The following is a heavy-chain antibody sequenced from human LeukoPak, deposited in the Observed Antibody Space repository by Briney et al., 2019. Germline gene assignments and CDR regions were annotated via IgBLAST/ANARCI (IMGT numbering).Heavy chain of an antibody. CDR3: ARCWLSYGAQTYYYYGMDV. Sequence: SVKVSCKASGGTFSSYAIGWVRQAPGQGLEWMGGIIPIFGTANYAQKFQGRVTITADESTSTAYMELSSLRSEDTAVYYCARCWLSYGAQTYYYYGMDVWGQGTTVTVSS. J-gene: IGHJ6*02. V-gene: IGHV1-69*13. D-gene: IGHD4/OR15-4a*01. CDR2: IIPIFGTA. CDR1: GGTFSSYA.